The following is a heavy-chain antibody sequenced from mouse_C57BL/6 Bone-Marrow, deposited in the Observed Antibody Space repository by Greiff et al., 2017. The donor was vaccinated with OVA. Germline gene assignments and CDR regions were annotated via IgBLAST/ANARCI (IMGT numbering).Heavy chain of an antibody. CDR3: ARWGGYFAWFAY. Sequence: QVQLQQSGAELVRPGTSVKVSCKASGYAFTNYLIEWVKQRPGQGLEWIGVINPGSGGTNYNEKFKGKATLTADKSSSTAYMQLSSLTSEDSAVYFCARWGGYFAWFAYWGQGTLVTVSA. V-gene: IGHV1-54*01. J-gene: IGHJ3*01. CDR2: INPGSGGT. D-gene: IGHD2-3*01. CDR1: GYAFTNYL.